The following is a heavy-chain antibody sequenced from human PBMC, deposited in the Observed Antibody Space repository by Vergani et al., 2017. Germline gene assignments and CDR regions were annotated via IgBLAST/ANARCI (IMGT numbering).Heavy chain of an antibody. Sequence: QVQLVESGGGVVQPGTSLRLSCAASGFSFGNYAMHWVRLAPGKGLEWVGVISYDGTEKKYADSVNGRFTISRDNSKKMMSLQMNSLRVEDTAVYYCARGGKGIIMVVPSTHLWGQGTQVSVS. D-gene: IGHD2-15*01. CDR1: GFSFGNYA. CDR3: ARGGKGIIMVVPSTHL. V-gene: IGHV3-30-3*01. CDR2: ISYDGTEK. J-gene: IGHJ4*02.